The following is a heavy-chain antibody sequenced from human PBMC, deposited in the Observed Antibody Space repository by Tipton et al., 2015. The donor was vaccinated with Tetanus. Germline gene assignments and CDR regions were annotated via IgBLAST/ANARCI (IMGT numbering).Heavy chain of an antibody. D-gene: IGHD6-13*01. CDR2: MYYSGGT. CDR1: GASISSHY. Sequence: TLSLTCTVYGASISSHYWGWIRQPPGKRLEWIGNMYYSGGTNYNPSLRSRVTMSVDTSKNQFSLTLSSVTAADTAVYYWARDIPFPWYYYCGQGVLATVSS. CDR3: ARDIPFPWYYY. J-gene: IGHJ4*02. V-gene: IGHV4-59*11.